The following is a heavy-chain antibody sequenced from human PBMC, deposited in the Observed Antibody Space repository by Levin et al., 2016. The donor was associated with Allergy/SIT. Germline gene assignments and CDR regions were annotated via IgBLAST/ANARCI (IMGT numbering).Heavy chain of an antibody. D-gene: IGHD6-19*01. CDR3: AKEQKQWQSVYYSDMDV. CDR2: ISYDGSNK. V-gene: IGHV3-30-3*01. Sequence: GGSLRLSCAASRVTFSTYTIHWVRQAPGKGLEWVAVISYDGSNKNHADSVKGRFTISRDNSKNILYLEMNNLRRDDTAVYYCAKEQKQWQSVYYSDMDVWGHGTTVTVSS. J-gene: IGHJ6*02. CDR1: RVTFSTYT.